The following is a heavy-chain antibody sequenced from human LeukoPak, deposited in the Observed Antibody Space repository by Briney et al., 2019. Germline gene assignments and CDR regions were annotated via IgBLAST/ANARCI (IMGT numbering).Heavy chain of an antibody. CDR3: ARESQWLALSIFDY. Sequence: ASVKVSCKASGYTFTSYGISWVRQAPGQGLEWMGWISAYSGNTNYAQKLQGRVTMTTDTSTSTAYMELRSLRSDDTAVYYCARESQWLALSIFDYWGQGTLVTVSS. CDR2: ISAYSGNT. J-gene: IGHJ4*02. D-gene: IGHD6-19*01. V-gene: IGHV1-18*01. CDR1: GYTFTSYG.